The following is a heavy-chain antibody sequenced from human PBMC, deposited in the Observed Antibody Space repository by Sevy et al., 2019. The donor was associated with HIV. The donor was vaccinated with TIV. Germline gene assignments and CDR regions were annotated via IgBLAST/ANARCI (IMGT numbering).Heavy chain of an antibody. J-gene: IGHJ6*02. Sequence: ASVKVSCKASVGTFSSYAISWVRQAPGQGLEWMGGIIPIFGTANYAQKFQGRVTITADESTSTAYMELSSLRSEDTAVYYCASAVTVTYYYYGMDVWGQGTTVTVSS. CDR3: ASAVTVTYYYYGMDV. CDR1: VGTFSSYA. D-gene: IGHD4-17*01. CDR2: IIPIFGTA. V-gene: IGHV1-69*13.